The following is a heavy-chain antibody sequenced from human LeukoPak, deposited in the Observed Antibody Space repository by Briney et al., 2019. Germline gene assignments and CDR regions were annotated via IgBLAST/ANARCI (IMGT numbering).Heavy chain of an antibody. D-gene: IGHD3-22*01. V-gene: IGHV3-30-3*01. CDR3: ARHSYDYYDSSGLTSP. CDR2: ISYDGSNK. CDR1: GFTFSSYA. Sequence: GGSLRLSCAASGFTFSSYAMHWVRQAPGKGLEWVAVISYDGSNKYYADSVKGRFTISRDNSKNTLYLQMNSLRAEDTAVYYCARHSYDYYDSSGLTSPWGQGTLVTVSS. J-gene: IGHJ5*02.